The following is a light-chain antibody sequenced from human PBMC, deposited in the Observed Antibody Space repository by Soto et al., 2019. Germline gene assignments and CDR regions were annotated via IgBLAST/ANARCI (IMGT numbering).Light chain of an antibody. CDR1: QSVGSY. CDR2: DAS. J-gene: IGKJ4*01. CDR3: QQRSNWLT. Sequence: EIVLTQSPATLSLSPGERATLSCRASQSVGSYLAWYQQKPGQAPRLLIYDASNRATGIPARFSGSWSGTDITLTISSLEPEDLAFYFCQQRSNWLTFGGGTKVEIK. V-gene: IGKV3-11*01.